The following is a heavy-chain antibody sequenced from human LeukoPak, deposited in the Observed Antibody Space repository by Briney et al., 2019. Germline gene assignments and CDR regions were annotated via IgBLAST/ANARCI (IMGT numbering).Heavy chain of an antibody. Sequence: GGSLRLSCADSGFTFSSSSMSWVRQAPGKGLEWVSGISGSGGSTYYADSVKGRFTISRDNSKNTLYLPMTSLRAEDTAVYYCAKWGITGTRNFDYWGQGTLVTVSS. CDR2: ISGSGGST. CDR1: GFTFSSSS. V-gene: IGHV3-23*01. CDR3: AKWGITGTRNFDY. D-gene: IGHD1-7*01. J-gene: IGHJ4*02.